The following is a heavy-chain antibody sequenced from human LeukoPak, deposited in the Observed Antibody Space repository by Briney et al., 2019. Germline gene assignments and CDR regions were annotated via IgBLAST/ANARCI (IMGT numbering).Heavy chain of an antibody. CDR3: AKDRDYGDYPSPYYYYMDV. CDR2: IRYDGTNK. CDR1: GFTFSSYG. J-gene: IGHJ6*03. Sequence: GGSLRLSCAASGFTFSSYGIHWVRQAPGKGLEWVAFIRYDGTNKWYADSVKGRFTISRGNSKNTLYLQMSSLRVEDTAVYHCAKDRDYGDYPSPYYYYMDVWGNGTTVTVSS. V-gene: IGHV3-30*02. D-gene: IGHD4-17*01.